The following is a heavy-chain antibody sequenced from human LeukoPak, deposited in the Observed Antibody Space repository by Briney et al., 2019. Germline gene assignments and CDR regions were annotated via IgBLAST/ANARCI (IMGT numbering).Heavy chain of an antibody. V-gene: IGHV4-59*11. CDR2: IYYSGST. D-gene: IGHD3-22*01. CDR3: ASVQYYYDSSGYYPSAFDY. CDR1: GGSISSHY. J-gene: IGHJ4*02. Sequence: SETLSLTCTVSGGSISSHYWSWIRQPPGKGLEWIGYIYYSGSTNYNPSLKSRVTISVDTSKNQFSLKLSSVTAADTAVYYCASVQYYYDSSGYYPSAFDYWGQGTLVTVSS.